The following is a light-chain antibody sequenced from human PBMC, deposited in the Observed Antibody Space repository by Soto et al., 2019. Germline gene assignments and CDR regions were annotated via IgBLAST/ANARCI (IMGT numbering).Light chain of an antibody. Sequence: QPVLTQPPSASGTPGQRVTISCSESSSSIGSNYIYWYQQLPGTAPKLLIYRDSQRPSGVPDRFSGSKSGTSASLAISGLQSEDEADYYCAAWDDSLNGPLFGGGTKLTVL. V-gene: IGLV1-47*01. CDR3: AAWDDSLNGPL. CDR1: SSSIGSNY. CDR2: RDS. J-gene: IGLJ3*02.